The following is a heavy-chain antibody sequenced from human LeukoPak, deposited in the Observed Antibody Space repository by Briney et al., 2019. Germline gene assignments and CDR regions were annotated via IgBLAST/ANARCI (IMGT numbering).Heavy chain of an antibody. Sequence: GGSLRLSCAASGFTFSSYAMSWVRQAPGKGLEWDSAISGSGGSTYYADSAKGRFTISRDNSKNTLYLQMNSLRAEDTAVYYCAKALGFMVRGVPIDYWGQGTLVTVSS. CDR1: GFTFSSYA. D-gene: IGHD3-10*01. V-gene: IGHV3-23*01. CDR2: ISGSGGST. CDR3: AKALGFMVRGVPIDY. J-gene: IGHJ4*02.